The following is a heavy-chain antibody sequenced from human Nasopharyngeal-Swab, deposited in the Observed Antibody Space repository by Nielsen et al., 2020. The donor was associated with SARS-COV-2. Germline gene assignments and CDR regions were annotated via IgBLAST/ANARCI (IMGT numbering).Heavy chain of an antibody. V-gene: IGHV4-31*02. CDR3: ARGGAARPGFDY. D-gene: IGHD6-6*01. J-gene: IGHJ4*02. CDR2: IYYSGST. Sequence: WIRQPPGKGLEWIGYIYYSGSTYYNPSLKSRVTISVDTSKNQFFLELSSVTAADTAVYYCARGGAARPGFDYWGQGTLVTVSS.